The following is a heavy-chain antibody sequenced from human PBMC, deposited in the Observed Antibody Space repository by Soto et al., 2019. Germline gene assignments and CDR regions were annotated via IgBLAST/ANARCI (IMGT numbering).Heavy chain of an antibody. Sequence: GGSLRLSCAASGFTFSSYAMHWVRQAPGKGLEWVAVISYDGSNKYYADSVKGRFTISRDNSKNTLYLQMNSLRAEDTAVYYCASAGYYDILTGYSYYGMDVWGQGTTVTVSS. J-gene: IGHJ6*02. CDR2: ISYDGSNK. CDR3: ASAGYYDILTGYSYYGMDV. V-gene: IGHV3-30-3*01. CDR1: GFTFSSYA. D-gene: IGHD3-9*01.